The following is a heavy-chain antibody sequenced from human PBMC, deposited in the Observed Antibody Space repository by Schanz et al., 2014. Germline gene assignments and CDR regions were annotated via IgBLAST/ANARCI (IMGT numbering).Heavy chain of an antibody. CDR2: MNPNSGNP. J-gene: IGHJ6*02. D-gene: IGHD3-9*01. Sequence: QVQLIQSGAEVKKPGASVKVSCTASGYTFTSYDINWVRQAPGQGLEWLGWMNPNSGNPGFAQKLQGRVTMTTDTSTSTAYMELRSLRSDDTAVYYCARVQDDILTGSEYYYGMDVWGQGTTVTVSS. CDR1: GYTFTSYD. CDR3: ARVQDDILTGSEYYYGMDV. V-gene: IGHV1-8*01.